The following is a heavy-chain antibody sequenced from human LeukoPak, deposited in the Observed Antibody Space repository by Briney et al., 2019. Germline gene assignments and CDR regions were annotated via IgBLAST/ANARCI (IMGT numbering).Heavy chain of an antibody. Sequence: PGGSLRLSCVASGFRFSDYGMHWVRQAPGKGLEWVAFIPYDASDKYYADSVKGRFTISRDNSNNTLTLHMNSLRTEGTSIYFCAKGAWAADGPMGNNFASWGQGSLVTVSS. CDR1: GFRFSDYG. J-gene: IGHJ4*02. V-gene: IGHV3-30*02. CDR3: AKGAWAADGPMGNNFAS. CDR2: IPYDASDK. D-gene: IGHD5-24*01.